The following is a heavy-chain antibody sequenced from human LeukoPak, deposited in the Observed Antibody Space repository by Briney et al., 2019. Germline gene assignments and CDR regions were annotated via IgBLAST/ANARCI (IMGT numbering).Heavy chain of an antibody. CDR2: ISSNSIYV. J-gene: IGHJ4*02. CDR3: ARDQVDRIWYFDY. V-gene: IGHV3-21*01. CDR1: GFTFSSYS. Sequence: GSLRLSCAASGFTFSSYSIDLVRQAPGKGLEWGLSISSNSIYVFYADSMKGRFTISRDNAKNSLSLQMNSLRAEDTAVYYCARDQVDRIWYFDYWGQGTLVAVSS. D-gene: IGHD1-14*01.